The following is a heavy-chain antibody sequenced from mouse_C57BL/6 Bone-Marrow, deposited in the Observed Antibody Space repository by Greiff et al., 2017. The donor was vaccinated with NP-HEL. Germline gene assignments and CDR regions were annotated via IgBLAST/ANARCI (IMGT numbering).Heavy chain of an antibody. Sequence: QVQLQQSGPELVKPGASVKLSCKASGYTFKSYDINWVKQRPGQGLEWIGWIYPGDGSTKYTEKFKGKATLTVDTSSSTAYMELHSLTSEDSAVDVDASSGAYYGRSGDRDYWGKGTSVTVAS. J-gene: IGHJ4*01. CDR1: GYTFKSYD. CDR2: IYPGDGST. D-gene: IGHD1-1*01. V-gene: IGHV1-85*01. CDR3: ASSGAYYGRSGDRDY.